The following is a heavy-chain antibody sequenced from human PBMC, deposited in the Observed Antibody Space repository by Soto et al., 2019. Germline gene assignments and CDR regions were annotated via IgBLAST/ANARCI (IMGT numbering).Heavy chain of an antibody. CDR1: GDSVTSENYY. V-gene: IGHV4-61*01. Sequence: KSSETLSLTCTVSGDSVTSENYYWTWIRQSPGKGLEWIGSIYSSGSTNYNPALKSRVTISLDTSRNQFSHKLTSVTTADTAVYYCARDIRGYSRAFDYWGQGTLVTVSS. J-gene: IGHJ4*02. CDR3: ARDIRGYSRAFDY. D-gene: IGHD5-18*01. CDR2: IYSSGST.